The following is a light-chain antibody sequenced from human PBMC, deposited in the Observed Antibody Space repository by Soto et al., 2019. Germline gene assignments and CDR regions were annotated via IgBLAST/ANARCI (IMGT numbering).Light chain of an antibody. CDR1: QSISSW. CDR2: KAS. CDR3: QQYNSYSDT. V-gene: IGKV1-5*03. Sequence: DIQMTQSPSTLSASVGDRVTITCRASQSISSWLAWYQQKPGKAPKLLIYKASSLESGVPSRFSGSGSGTEFTLTISSLQPDDFATDYCQQYNSYSDTLGQGTKLEIK. J-gene: IGKJ2*01.